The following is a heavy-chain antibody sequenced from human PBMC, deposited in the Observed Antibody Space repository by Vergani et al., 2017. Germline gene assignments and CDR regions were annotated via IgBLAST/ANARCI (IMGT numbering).Heavy chain of an antibody. CDR2: IYYSGST. J-gene: IGHJ3*02. CDR3: ARDFEYSNSFHTFDI. V-gene: IGHV4-31*03. Sequence: QVQLQESGPGLVKPSQTLSLTCTVSGGSISSGGYYWSWIRQHPGEGLEWIGYIYYSGSTYYNPSLKSRVTISVDTSENQFSLKLSSVTAADTAVHYCARDFEYSNSFHTFDIWGQGSMVTVSS. CDR1: GGSISSGGYY. D-gene: IGHD6-6*01.